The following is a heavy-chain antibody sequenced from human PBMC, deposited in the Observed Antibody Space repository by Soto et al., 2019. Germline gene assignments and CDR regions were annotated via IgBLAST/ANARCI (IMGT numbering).Heavy chain of an antibody. Sequence: QLQLQESGSGLVKPSQTLSLTCAVSGGSISSGGYSWSWIRQPPGKGLEWIGYIYHSGSTYYNPSLRSRVTISVDRSKNKFSLKLSSVTAADTAVYYCAGRYYYDSSGYSDYWGQGTLVTVSS. J-gene: IGHJ4*02. CDR3: AGRYYYDSSGYSDY. D-gene: IGHD3-22*01. V-gene: IGHV4-30-2*01. CDR2: IYHSGST. CDR1: GGSISSGGYS.